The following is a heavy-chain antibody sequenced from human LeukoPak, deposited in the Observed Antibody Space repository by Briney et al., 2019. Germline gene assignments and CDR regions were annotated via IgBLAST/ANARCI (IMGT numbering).Heavy chain of an antibody. D-gene: IGHD6-6*01. CDR3: ARVPERGSIYAFDI. Sequence: ASVKVSCKASGYTFTSYAMHWVRQAPGQRLEWMGWINAGNGNTKYSQKFQGRVTITRDTSASTVYMELSSLRSEDTAVYYCARVPERGSIYAFDIWGQGTMVTVSS. CDR1: GYTFTSYA. J-gene: IGHJ3*02. V-gene: IGHV1-3*01. CDR2: INAGNGNT.